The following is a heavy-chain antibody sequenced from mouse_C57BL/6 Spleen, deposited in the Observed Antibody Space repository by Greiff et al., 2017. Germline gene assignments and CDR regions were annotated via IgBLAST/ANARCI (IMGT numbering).Heavy chain of an antibody. CDR2: ISYVGSI. D-gene: IGHD1-1*01. Sequence: EVHLVESGPGLVKPSQSLSLTCSVTGYSITSGYYWNWIRQFPGNKLEWMGYISYVGSINYNPSLKNLISITRDTSKNQFFLKLNSVSTEDTATYYCAREGGYYVSSFAYWDQGTLVTVSA. CDR1: GYSITSGYY. V-gene: IGHV3-6*01. J-gene: IGHJ3*01. CDR3: AREGGYYVSSFAY.